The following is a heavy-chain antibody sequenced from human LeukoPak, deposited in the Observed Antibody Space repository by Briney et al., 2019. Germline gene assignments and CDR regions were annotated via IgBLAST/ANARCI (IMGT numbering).Heavy chain of an antibody. CDR3: ARDLVEQQLANWFDP. J-gene: IGHJ5*02. V-gene: IGHV4-59*12. Sequence: SETLSLTCTVSGGSISSYYWSWIRQPPGKGMECIGYIYYSGSTNYNPSLKSRVTISVDTSKNQFSLKLSSVTAADTAVYYCARDLVEQQLANWFDPWGQGTLVTVSS. CDR2: IYYSGST. D-gene: IGHD6-13*01. CDR1: GGSISSYY.